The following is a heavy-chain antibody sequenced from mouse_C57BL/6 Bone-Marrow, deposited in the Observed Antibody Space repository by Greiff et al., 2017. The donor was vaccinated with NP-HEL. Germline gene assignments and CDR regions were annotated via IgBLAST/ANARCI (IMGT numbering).Heavy chain of an antibody. CDR1: GYTFTSYD. CDR2: IYPRDGST. J-gene: IGHJ3*01. V-gene: IGHV1-85*01. D-gene: IGHD2-3*01. CDR3: AKGYYLAWFAY. Sequence: QVQLQQSGPELVKPGASVKLSCKAPGYTFTSYDINWVKQRPGQGLEWIGWIYPRDGSTKYNEKFKGKATLTVDTSSSTAYMELHSLTSEDSAVYFCAKGYYLAWFAYWGQGTLVTVSA.